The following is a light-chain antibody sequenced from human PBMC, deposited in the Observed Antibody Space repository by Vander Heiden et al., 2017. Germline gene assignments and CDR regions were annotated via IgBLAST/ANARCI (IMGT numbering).Light chain of an antibody. J-gene: IGKJ4*01. Sequence: DIQMTQSPSSLSASVGDRVTITCQASQDISNYLNWYQQKPGKAPKLLIYDASNLETGVPSRFSGSGYGTDFTFTISSLQPEDIATHYCQQYDNLPLTFGGGTKVGIK. CDR2: DAS. CDR3: QQYDNLPLT. V-gene: IGKV1-33*01. CDR1: QDISNY.